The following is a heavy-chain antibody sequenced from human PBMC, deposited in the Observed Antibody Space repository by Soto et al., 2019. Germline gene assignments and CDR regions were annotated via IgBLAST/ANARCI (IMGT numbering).Heavy chain of an antibody. CDR2: IIPIFGTA. CDR1: GGTFSSYA. V-gene: IGHV1-69*12. J-gene: IGHJ4*02. CDR3: AVGAAAGRVGGGDY. Sequence: QVQLVQSGAEVKKPGSSVKVSCKASGGTFSSYAISWVRQAPGQGLEWMGGIIPIFGTANYAQKFQGRVTITADESTSGGDVGVGRRRGEEGGGDWWAVGAAAGRVGGGDYWGQGTLVTVSS. D-gene: IGHD3-10*01.